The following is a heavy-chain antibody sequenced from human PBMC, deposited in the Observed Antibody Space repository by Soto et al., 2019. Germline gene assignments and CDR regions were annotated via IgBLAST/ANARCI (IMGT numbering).Heavy chain of an antibody. Sequence: PSETLSLTCTVSGGSISSGDYYWSWIRQPPGEGLEWIGYIYYSGSTYYNPSLKSRLTISVDTSKNQFSLNLISVTAADTAVYYCARVAQSWDYVWGTYRRYYFDYWGQGTLDTVSS. CDR1: GGSISSGDYY. CDR3: ARVAQSWDYVWGTYRRYYFDY. J-gene: IGHJ4*02. V-gene: IGHV4-30-4*01. CDR2: IYYSGST. D-gene: IGHD3-16*02.